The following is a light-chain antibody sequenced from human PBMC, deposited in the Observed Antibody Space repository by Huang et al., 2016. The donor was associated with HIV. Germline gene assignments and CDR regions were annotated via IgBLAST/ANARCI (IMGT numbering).Light chain of an antibody. CDR3: LQDYSYPWT. V-gene: IGKV1-6*01. CDR2: TAS. J-gene: IGKJ1*01. Sequence: AIQMTQSPASLSASVGDRVTITCLASPDIGNDLGWCQQRLWKAPKRLVSTASHLQSGVPSRFPGSGSGTHFTLTISGLQPEDFSTNYCLQDYSYPWTFGQGTKVEI. CDR1: PDIGND.